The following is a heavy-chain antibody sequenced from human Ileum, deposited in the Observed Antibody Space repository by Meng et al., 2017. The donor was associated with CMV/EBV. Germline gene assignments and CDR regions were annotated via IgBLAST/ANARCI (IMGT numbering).Heavy chain of an antibody. Sequence: VTRQAPGPGLVRRSQTLSLTCTVSGASISSGDYYWSWIRQPPGKGLEWIGYIYYSGSTYYNPSLKSRVTISADTSKNQFSLKLNSVTAADTAVYYCASGSPQLGYVWGQGTLVTVSS. J-gene: IGHJ4*02. V-gene: IGHV4-30-4*01. D-gene: IGHD1-1*01. CDR2: IYYSGST. CDR1: GASISSGDYY. CDR3: ASGSPQLGYV.